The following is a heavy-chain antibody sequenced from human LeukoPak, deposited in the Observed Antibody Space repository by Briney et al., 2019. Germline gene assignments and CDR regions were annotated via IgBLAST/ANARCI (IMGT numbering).Heavy chain of an antibody. Sequence: SETLSLTCTVSGGSISSYYWNWIRQPPGKGLEWIGYIYASGSTNYNPSLNSRITIPLDTSKNQFSLRLSSVTAADTAVYYCARQQGYYDTIGRYYHYYMDVWGKGTTVTVSS. CDR1: GGSISSYY. CDR2: IYASGST. D-gene: IGHD3-22*01. V-gene: IGHV4-4*09. CDR3: ARQQGYYDTIGRYYHYYMDV. J-gene: IGHJ6*03.